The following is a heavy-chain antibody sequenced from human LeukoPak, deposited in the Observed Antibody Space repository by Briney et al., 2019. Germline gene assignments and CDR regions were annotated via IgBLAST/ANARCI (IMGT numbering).Heavy chain of an antibody. V-gene: IGHV4-30-4*07. J-gene: IGHJ6*03. Sequence: SETLSLTCAVSGGSISRGGYSWSWIRQPPGKGLEWIGYIYYSGSTYYNPSLKSRVTISVDTSKNQFSLKLSSVTAADTAVYYCAREGAPNPYCTNGVCYMDVWGKGTTVTVSS. CDR3: AREGAPNPYCTNGVCYMDV. CDR1: GGSISRGGYS. D-gene: IGHD2-8*01. CDR2: IYYSGST.